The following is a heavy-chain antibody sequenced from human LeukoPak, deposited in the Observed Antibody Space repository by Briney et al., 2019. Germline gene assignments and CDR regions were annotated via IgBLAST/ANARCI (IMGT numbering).Heavy chain of an antibody. J-gene: IGHJ4*02. D-gene: IGHD2-2*01. Sequence: GGSLRLSCAASGFNFRNYPMHWVRQAPGKGLEYVSAIGGNGDPTYYEDSVKGRVTISRDNSKNTLYLQLSSLRVEDTAVYYCVKDEGYCSSVSCSPSYWGQGTLVTVSS. CDR2: IGGNGDPT. V-gene: IGHV3-64D*06. CDR1: GFNFRNYP. CDR3: VKDEGYCSSVSCSPSY.